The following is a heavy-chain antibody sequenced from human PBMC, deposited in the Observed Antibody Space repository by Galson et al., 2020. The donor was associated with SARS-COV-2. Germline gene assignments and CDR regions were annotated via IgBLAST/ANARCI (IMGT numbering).Heavy chain of an antibody. CDR1: GGSISSDDYY. J-gene: IGHJ4*02. CDR3: ARTSSTGTREYYFGY. D-gene: IGHD4-17*01. CDR2: IHSTGNT. V-gene: IGHV4-30-4*01. Sequence: SETLSLTCAVSGGSISSDDYYWSWIRQPPGKGLEWIGDIHSTGNTYYNPSLKSRVTTSIDTSKNQFSLKLTSVTAADTAVYYCARTSSTGTREYYFGYWGQGTLVNVSS.